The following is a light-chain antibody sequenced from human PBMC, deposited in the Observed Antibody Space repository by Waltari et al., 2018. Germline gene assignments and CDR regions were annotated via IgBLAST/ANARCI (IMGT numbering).Light chain of an antibody. Sequence: PATLSVSPGQTARITCSGHELPRKYAYWFQQKSGQAPRLVIYEDTKRPSGIPERFSGSSSGTVATLTITGAQVDDEADYYCYSSDSTGLRVFGGGTTVVVL. CDR2: EDT. CDR3: YSSDSTGLRV. J-gene: IGLJ1*01. V-gene: IGLV3-10*01. CDR1: ELPRKY.